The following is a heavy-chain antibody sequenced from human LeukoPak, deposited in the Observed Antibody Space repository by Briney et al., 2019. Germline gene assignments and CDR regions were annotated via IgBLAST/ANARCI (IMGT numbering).Heavy chain of an antibody. D-gene: IGHD4/OR15-4a*01. CDR2: IYSDNT. J-gene: IGHJ4*02. CDR1: GFTFDDYG. Sequence: GGSLRLSCAASGFTFDDYGMSWARQAPGKGLEWVSFIYSDNTHYSDSVKGRFTISRDNSKNTLYLQMNSLRAEDTAVYYCARRAGAYSHPYGYWGQGTLVTVSS. V-gene: IGHV3-53*01. CDR3: ARRAGAYSHPYGY.